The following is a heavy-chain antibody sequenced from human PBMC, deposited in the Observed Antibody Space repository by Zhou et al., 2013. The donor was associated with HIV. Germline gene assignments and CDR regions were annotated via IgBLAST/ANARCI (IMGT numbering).Heavy chain of an antibody. J-gene: IGHJ4*02. V-gene: IGHV1-69*05. D-gene: IGHD2-2*01. CDR1: GGTFSSYA. Sequence: QVQLVQSGAEVKKPGSSVKVSCKASGGTFSSYAISWVRQAPGQGLEWMGGIIPIFGTANYAQKFQGRVTITTDESTSTAYMELSSLRSEDTAVYYCARGDHCSSTSCYPRGYFDYWGQGTLVTVSS. CDR2: IIPIFGTA. CDR3: ARGDHCSSTSCYPRGYFDY.